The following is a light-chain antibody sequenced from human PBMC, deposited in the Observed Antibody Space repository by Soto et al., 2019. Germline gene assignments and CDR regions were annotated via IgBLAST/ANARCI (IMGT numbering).Light chain of an antibody. CDR3: AAWDNSLSGGV. Sequence: QLVLTQPPSASGTPGQRVTISCSGSSSNIGSNYVYWYQQLPGTAPKLLIYTHNQRPSGVPDRFSGSNSGTSASLAISGLRSDDEADYYCAAWDNSLSGGVFGGGTKVTVL. V-gene: IGLV1-47*02. CDR1: SSNIGSNY. J-gene: IGLJ3*02. CDR2: THN.